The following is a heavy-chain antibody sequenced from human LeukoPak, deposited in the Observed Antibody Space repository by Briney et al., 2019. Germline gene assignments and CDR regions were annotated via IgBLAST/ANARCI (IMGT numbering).Heavy chain of an antibody. V-gene: IGHV4-39*07. CDR3: AKSNGYGLVGI. Sequence: SETLSLTCTVSGGSISTSNYYWGWIRQPPGKGLEWIGNIFYSGSTYYSPSLKSRVTISLDTSRNQFSLKLTSVTAADTAVYYCAKSNGYGLVGIWGQGTMVTVSS. D-gene: IGHD3-10*01. CDR1: GGSISTSNYY. CDR2: IFYSGST. J-gene: IGHJ3*02.